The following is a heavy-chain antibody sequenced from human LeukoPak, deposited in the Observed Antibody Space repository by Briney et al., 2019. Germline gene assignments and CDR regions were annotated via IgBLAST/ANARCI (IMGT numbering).Heavy chain of an antibody. D-gene: IGHD2-15*01. J-gene: IGHJ4*02. V-gene: IGHV4-31*03. CDR3: ARDARHCSGGICEAPFDY. CDR1: GGSISSGGYY. Sequence: SETLSLTCTVSGGSISSGGYYWSWIRQHPGKGLEWIGYIYYSGSTYYNPSPKSRVTISVDTSKNQFSLKLSSVTAADTAVYYCARDARHCSGGICEAPFDYWGQGTLVTVSS. CDR2: IYYSGST.